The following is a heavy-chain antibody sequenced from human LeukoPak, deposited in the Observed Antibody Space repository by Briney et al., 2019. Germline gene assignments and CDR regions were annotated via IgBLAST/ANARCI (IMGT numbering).Heavy chain of an antibody. CDR2: IYSGGST. D-gene: IGHD6-19*01. CDR1: GFTVSSNY. V-gene: IGHV3-66*02. J-gene: IGHJ4*02. CDR3: ARGSTRIAVAGV. Sequence: GGSLRLSCAASGFTVSSNYMSWVRQAPGKGLEWVSVIYSGGSTYYADSVKGRFTINRDNSKNTLYLQMNSLRAEDTAVYYCARGSTRIAVAGVWGQGTLVTVSS.